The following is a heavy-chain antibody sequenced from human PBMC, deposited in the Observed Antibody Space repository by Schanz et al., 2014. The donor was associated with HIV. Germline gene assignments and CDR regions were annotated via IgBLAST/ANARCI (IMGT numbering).Heavy chain of an antibody. D-gene: IGHD3-9*01. V-gene: IGHV3-21*01. CDR2: ISSSSSYM. CDR3: AKADEIRHFDWYHPPFDS. J-gene: IGHJ4*02. CDR1: GFTFSRDS. Sequence: EVQLVESGGGLVKPGGSLRLSCAASGFTFSRDSMNWVRQAPGKGLDWVASISSSSSYMYYADSVKGRFTISRDNVKNSLYLQMNSLRAEDTAVYYCAKADEIRHFDWYHPPFDSWGQGTLVTVSS.